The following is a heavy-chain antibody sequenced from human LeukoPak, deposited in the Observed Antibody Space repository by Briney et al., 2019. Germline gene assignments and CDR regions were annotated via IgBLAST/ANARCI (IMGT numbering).Heavy chain of an antibody. V-gene: IGHV6-1*01. D-gene: IGHD6-19*01. Sequence: SQTLSLTCAISGDTVSSNSAAWNWLRQSPSRGLEWLGRTYYRSKWYNDYAVSVKSRITNNPDTSKNQFALQLNSVTPGDTAVYYCASEVRRQWLVLFYWGQGTLVAVCS. CDR1: GDTVSSNSAA. CDR2: TYYRSKWYN. CDR3: ASEVRRQWLVLFY. J-gene: IGHJ4*02.